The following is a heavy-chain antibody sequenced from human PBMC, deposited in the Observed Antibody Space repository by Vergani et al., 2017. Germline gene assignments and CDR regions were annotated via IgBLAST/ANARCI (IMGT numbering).Heavy chain of an antibody. Sequence: EVQLLESGGGLVQPGGSLRLSCATSGFTFSSYAMSWVRQAPGKGLEWVSAISGSGGSTYYADSVKGRFTISRDNSKNTMYLQMNSLRAEDTAVYYCAKEHCSGGSCYSPYYYYGMDVWGQGTMVTVSS. CDR3: AKEHCSGGSCYSPYYYYGMDV. CDR1: GFTFSSYA. D-gene: IGHD2-15*01. J-gene: IGHJ6*02. V-gene: IGHV3-23*01. CDR2: ISGSGGST.